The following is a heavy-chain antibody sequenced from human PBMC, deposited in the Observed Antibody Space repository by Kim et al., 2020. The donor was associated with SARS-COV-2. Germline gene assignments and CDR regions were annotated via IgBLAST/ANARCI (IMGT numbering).Heavy chain of an antibody. CDR3: ARTPDSKMTEYSSSSYYYYYGMDV. CDR1: GYTFTSYA. V-gene: IGHV1-3*01. Sequence: ASVKVSCKASGYTFTSYAMHWVRQAPGQRLEWMGWINAGNGNTKYSQKFQGRVTITRDTSASTAYMELSSLRSEDTAVYYCARTPDSKMTEYSSSSYYYYYGMDVWGQGTTVTVSS. J-gene: IGHJ6*02. CDR2: INAGNGNT. D-gene: IGHD6-13*01.